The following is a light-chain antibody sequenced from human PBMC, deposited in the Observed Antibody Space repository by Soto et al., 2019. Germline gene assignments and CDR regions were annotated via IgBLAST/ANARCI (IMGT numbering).Light chain of an antibody. Sequence: DIVLTQSPDSLAVSLGERATINCKSSHNILYSSDNKNYLSWYQQRPGQAPRLLIYRASTRATGTPARFSGSGSGTEFTLTITSLQSEDFALYYCQQYHNLWTFGQGTKVDIK. CDR3: QQYHNLWT. CDR2: RAS. J-gene: IGKJ1*01. V-gene: IGKV4-1*01. CDR1: HNILYSSDNKNY.